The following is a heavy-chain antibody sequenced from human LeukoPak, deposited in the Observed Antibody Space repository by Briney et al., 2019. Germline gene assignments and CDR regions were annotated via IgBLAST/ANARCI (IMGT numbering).Heavy chain of an antibody. CDR3: ARDAYYYDSSGPYYFDY. Sequence: PSETLSLTCTVSGGSISSSSCYWGWIRQPPGKGLEWIGSIYYSWDTYYNPSLKSRVTISVDTSKNQFSLKLSSVTAADTAVYYCARDAYYYDSSGPYYFDYWGQGTLVTVSS. D-gene: IGHD3-22*01. CDR2: IYYSWDT. V-gene: IGHV4-39*07. CDR1: GGSISSSSCY. J-gene: IGHJ4*02.